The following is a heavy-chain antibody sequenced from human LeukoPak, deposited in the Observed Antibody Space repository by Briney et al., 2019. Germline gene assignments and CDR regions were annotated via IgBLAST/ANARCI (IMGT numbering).Heavy chain of an antibody. J-gene: IGHJ4*02. V-gene: IGHV4-34*01. Sequence: SETLSLTCAVYGGSFSGYYWSWIRQPPGKGLEWIGEINHSGSTNYNPSLKSRVTISVDTSKNQFSLKLSSVTAADTAVYYCARQGYGDFSSRPFDYWGQGTLVTVSS. CDR3: ARQGYGDFSSRPFDY. CDR2: INHSGST. CDR1: GGSFSGYY. D-gene: IGHD4-17*01.